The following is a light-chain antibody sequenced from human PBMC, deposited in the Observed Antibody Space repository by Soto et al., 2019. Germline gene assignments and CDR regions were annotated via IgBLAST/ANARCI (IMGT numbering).Light chain of an antibody. CDR3: QQYGDSPIT. Sequence: EIVLSQSPGTLSLSPGERATLSYWASQSVTSRWLAWYQQKAGQAPRLLIYGASTRATGIPDRFSGSGSGTDFTLTISILEPEDSAVYYCQQYGDSPITFGQGTRLDIK. J-gene: IGKJ5*01. CDR1: QSVTSRW. CDR2: GAS. V-gene: IGKV3-20*01.